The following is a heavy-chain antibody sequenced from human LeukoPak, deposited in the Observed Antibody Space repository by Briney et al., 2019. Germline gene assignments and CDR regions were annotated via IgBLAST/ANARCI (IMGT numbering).Heavy chain of an antibody. V-gene: IGHV3-23*01. J-gene: IGHJ4*02. CDR2: ISGSGDT. D-gene: IGHD1-1*01. Sequence: GGSLRLSCAASGFTFSSAVMTRVRQAPGKGLEWVSSISGSGDTYYADSVKGRFIISRDNFKNMVHLQVNSLSADDTAVYYCATTSALDHWGQGTLVTVSS. CDR1: GFTFSSAV. CDR3: ATTSALDH.